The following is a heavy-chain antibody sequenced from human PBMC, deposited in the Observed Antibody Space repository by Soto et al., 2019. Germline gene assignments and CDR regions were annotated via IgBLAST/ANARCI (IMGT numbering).Heavy chain of an antibody. CDR2: ISYDGSNK. J-gene: IGHJ4*02. CDR3: AKGTFLAAAGI. D-gene: IGHD6-13*01. CDR1: GFTFSSYG. Sequence: GGSLRLSCAASGFTFSSYGMHWVRQAPGKGLEWVAVISYDGSNKYYADSVKGRFTISRDNSKNTLYLQMNSLRAEDTAVYYCAKGTFLAAAGIWGQGTLVTV. V-gene: IGHV3-30*18.